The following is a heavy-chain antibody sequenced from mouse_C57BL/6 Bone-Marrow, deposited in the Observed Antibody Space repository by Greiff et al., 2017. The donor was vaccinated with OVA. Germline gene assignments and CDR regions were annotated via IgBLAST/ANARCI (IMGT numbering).Heavy chain of an antibody. D-gene: IGHD2-1*01. CDR1: GFTFSNYW. CDR3: TAYGNWGYFDV. Sequence: EVKLEESGGGLVQPGGSMKLSCVASGFTFSNYWMNWVRQSPEKGLEWVAQIRLKSDNYATHYAESVKGRFTISRDDSKSSVYLQMNNLRAEDTGIYYCTAYGNWGYFDVWGTGTTVTVSS. J-gene: IGHJ1*03. V-gene: IGHV6-3*01. CDR2: IRLKSDNYAT.